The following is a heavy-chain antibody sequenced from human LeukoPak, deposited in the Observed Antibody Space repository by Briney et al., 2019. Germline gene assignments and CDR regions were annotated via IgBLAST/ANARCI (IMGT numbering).Heavy chain of an antibody. Sequence: SETLSLTCAVYGGSFSGYYWGWIRQPPGKGLEWIGEINHSGSTNYNPSLKSRVTISVDTSKNQFSLKLSSVTAADTAVYYCARDSSGYYSRAFDIWGQGTMVTVSS. D-gene: IGHD3-22*01. CDR1: GGSFSGYY. V-gene: IGHV4-34*01. CDR2: INHSGST. J-gene: IGHJ3*02. CDR3: ARDSSGYYSRAFDI.